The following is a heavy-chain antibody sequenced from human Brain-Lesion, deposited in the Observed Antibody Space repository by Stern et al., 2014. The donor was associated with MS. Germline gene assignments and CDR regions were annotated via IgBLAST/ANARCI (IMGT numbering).Heavy chain of an antibody. D-gene: IGHD1-14*01. V-gene: IGHV3-9*01. CDR2: ISPNSGTP. J-gene: IGHJ4*02. CDR3: ARDITGSSAYFAY. Sequence: EVQLVESGGDLVQPGRSLRLSCAAFGFTFDDYAMHWVRQAPGKGLEWVAGISPNSGTPGYADSVKGRFTTSRDNAYSSLYLQMNSLRPEDTALYYCARDITGSSAYFAYWGQGTLVTVSS. CDR1: GFTFDDYA.